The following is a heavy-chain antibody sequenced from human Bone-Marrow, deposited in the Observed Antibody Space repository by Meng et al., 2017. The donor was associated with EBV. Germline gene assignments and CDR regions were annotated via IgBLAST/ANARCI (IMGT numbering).Heavy chain of an antibody. J-gene: IGHJ4*02. CDR2: ISGRGGSP. Sequence: LLGSWGRLFRPGGARRLSCAALGFTFSSYALSWVRQAPGKALEWVSGISGRGGSPYYADSVKGRYTITTDKSKNTVSLQMNSLRAEDTAVYYCAKAFESVVVISYFDSWGQGTLVTVSS. CDR1: GFTFSSYA. V-gene: IGHV3-23*01. D-gene: IGHD3-22*01. CDR3: AKAFESVVVISYFDS.